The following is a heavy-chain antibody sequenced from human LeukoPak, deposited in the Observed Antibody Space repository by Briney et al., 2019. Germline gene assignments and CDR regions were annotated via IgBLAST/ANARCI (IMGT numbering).Heavy chain of an antibody. CDR2: ISSSGGYI. CDR3: ARCSGGSCYRSDDY. CDR1: GFTFSTYC. Sequence: GGSLRLSCAASGFTFSTYCMNWVRQAPGEGLEWVSSISSSGGYIYYADSVEGRFTISRDNAKHSLYLQMNSLRADDTAVYYCARCSGGSCYRSDDYWGQGTPVTVSS. J-gene: IGHJ4*02. V-gene: IGHV3-21*01. D-gene: IGHD2-15*01.